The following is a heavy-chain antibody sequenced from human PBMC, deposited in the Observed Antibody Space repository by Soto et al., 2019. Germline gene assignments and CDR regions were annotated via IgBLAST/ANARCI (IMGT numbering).Heavy chain of an antibody. CDR3: AKVFHYYDSRGYYYFDY. CDR1: GFTFNSYA. D-gene: IGHD3-22*01. Sequence: XGLLRLTCAASGFTFNSYAESWVRPAPGKGPEWISSISGSVSTIYYADSVKGRFTISIDNSKNTLYLQMSILRAEDTAVYYCAKVFHYYDSRGYYYFDYWCQGALVTASS. V-gene: IGHV3-23*01. J-gene: IGHJ4*02. CDR2: ISGSVSTI.